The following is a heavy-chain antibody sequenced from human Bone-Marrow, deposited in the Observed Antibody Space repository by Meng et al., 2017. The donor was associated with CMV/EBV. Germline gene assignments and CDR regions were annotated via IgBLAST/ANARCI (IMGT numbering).Heavy chain of an antibody. V-gene: IGHV1-69*10. CDR1: GGTFSSYA. D-gene: IGHD2-15*01. CDR2: IIPILGIA. Sequence: SVKVSCKASGGTFSSYAISWVRQAPGQGLEWMGGIIPILGIANYAQKFQGRVTITADKSTSTAYMELSSLRSEDTAVYYCARTPQGAYCSGGSCFSNWFDPWGQGTLVTVSS. CDR3: ARTPQGAYCSGGSCFSNWFDP. J-gene: IGHJ5*02.